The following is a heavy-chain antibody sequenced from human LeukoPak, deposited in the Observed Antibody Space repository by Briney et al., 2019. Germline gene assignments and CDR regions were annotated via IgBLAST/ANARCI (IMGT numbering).Heavy chain of an antibody. J-gene: IGHJ4*02. Sequence: ASVKVSCKASGYTFTGYYMHWVRQAPGQGLEWMGWINPNSGSTNYAQKFQGRVTMTRDTSISTAYMELSRLRSDDTAVYYCARELEYSSGLEGYWGQGTLVTVSS. V-gene: IGHV1-2*02. D-gene: IGHD6-19*01. CDR2: INPNSGST. CDR3: ARELEYSSGLEGY. CDR1: GYTFTGYY.